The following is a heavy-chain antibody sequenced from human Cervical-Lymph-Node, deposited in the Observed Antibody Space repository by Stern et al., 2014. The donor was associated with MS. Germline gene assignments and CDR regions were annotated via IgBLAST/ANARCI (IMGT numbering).Heavy chain of an antibody. J-gene: IGHJ4*02. CDR1: GYTFTDYW. CDR2: IYPRDSDI. CDR3: ARRMPPDY. D-gene: IGHD2-2*01. Sequence: EVQLVQFGAEVRKPGESLKISCKASGYTFTDYWIGWVRQMPGKGLEWMGIIYPRDSDITYSPSFQGQVTISADRSISTAYLQWSSLRASDTAIYYCARRMPPDYWGQGTLVTVSS. V-gene: IGHV5-51*03.